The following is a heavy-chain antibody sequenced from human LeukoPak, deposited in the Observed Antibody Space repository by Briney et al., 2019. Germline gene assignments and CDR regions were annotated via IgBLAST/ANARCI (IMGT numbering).Heavy chain of an antibody. V-gene: IGHV4-59*01. CDR2: IYYSGST. J-gene: IGHJ3*02. CDR3: ARKNDFDI. CDR1: GGSISSDH. D-gene: IGHD2/OR15-2a*01. Sequence: SETLSLTCTVSGGSISSDHWNWIRQPPGKGLEWIGCIYYSGSTYYNPSLKSRVTISVDMSRSQFSLRLTSVTAADTAVYYCARKNDFDIWGQGTLVTVSS.